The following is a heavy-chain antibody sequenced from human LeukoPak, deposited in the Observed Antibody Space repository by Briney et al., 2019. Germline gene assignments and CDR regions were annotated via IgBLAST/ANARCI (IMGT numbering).Heavy chain of an antibody. CDR3: ARDRGSSWEFDY. CDR2: IYYSGST. V-gene: IGHV4-59*01. CDR1: GGSISSYY. J-gene: IGHJ4*02. Sequence: TASETLSLTCTVSGGSISSYYWSWIRQPPGKGLEWIGYIYYSGSTNYNPSLKSRVTISVDTSKNQFSLKLSSVTAADTAVYYCARDRGSSWEFDYWGQGTLVTVSS. D-gene: IGHD6-13*01.